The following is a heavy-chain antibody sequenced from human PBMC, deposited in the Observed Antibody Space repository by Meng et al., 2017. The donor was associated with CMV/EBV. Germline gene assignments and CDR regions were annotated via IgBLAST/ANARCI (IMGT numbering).Heavy chain of an antibody. CDR1: GGSFSGYY. CDR2: INHSGST. Sequence: QGRLHQVGAGLLKPSETLSLTVAVYGGSFSGYYWSWIRQSPGKGLEWIGEINHSGSTNYNPSLKSRVTISVDTSKNQFSLKLSSVTAADTAVYYCARGGIAAAGPFDYWGQGTLVTVSS. D-gene: IGHD6-13*01. CDR3: ARGGIAAAGPFDY. J-gene: IGHJ4*02. V-gene: IGHV4-34*01.